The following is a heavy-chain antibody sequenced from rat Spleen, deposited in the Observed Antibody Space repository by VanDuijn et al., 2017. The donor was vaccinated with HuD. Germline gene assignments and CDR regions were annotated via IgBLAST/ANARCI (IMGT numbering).Heavy chain of an antibody. CDR3: ARLGNSGFGNWFAY. CDR2: IRYDGNNT. V-gene: IGHV5-29*01. CDR1: GFTFSNYG. D-gene: IGHD4-4*01. J-gene: IGHJ3*01. Sequence: EVQMVGSGGGLVQPGRSLKLSCAASGFTFSNYGMAWVRQAPTKGLEWVATIRYDGNNTYYGDSVKGRFTISRDNAESTLSLQMDSLRSEDSATYYCARLGNSGFGNWFAYWGQGTLVTVSS.